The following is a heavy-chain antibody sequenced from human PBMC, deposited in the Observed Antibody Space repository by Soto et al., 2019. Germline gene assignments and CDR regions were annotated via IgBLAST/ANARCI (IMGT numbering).Heavy chain of an antibody. Sequence: SETLSLTCAVYGGSFSGYYWSWIRQPPGKGLEWIGEINHSGSTNYNPSLKSRVTISVDTSKNQFSLKLSSVTAADTAVYYCARARWGYLPFDYWGQGTLVTVS. J-gene: IGHJ4*02. D-gene: IGHD3-22*01. CDR2: INHSGST. CDR1: GGSFSGYY. CDR3: ARARWGYLPFDY. V-gene: IGHV4-34*01.